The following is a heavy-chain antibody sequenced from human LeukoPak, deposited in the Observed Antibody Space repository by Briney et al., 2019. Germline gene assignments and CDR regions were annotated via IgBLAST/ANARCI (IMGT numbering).Heavy chain of an antibody. CDR3: AKEEEVLRYFDWYTLGTFDY. D-gene: IGHD3-9*01. CDR1: GITLSSYA. CDR2: ISGSGGST. Sequence: GGSLRLSCAVSGITLSSYAMSWVRQAPGKGLEWVSAISGSGGSTYYADSVKGRFTISRDNSKNTLYLQMNSLRAEDTAVYYCAKEEEVLRYFDWYTLGTFDYWGQGTLVTVSS. V-gene: IGHV3-23*01. J-gene: IGHJ4*02.